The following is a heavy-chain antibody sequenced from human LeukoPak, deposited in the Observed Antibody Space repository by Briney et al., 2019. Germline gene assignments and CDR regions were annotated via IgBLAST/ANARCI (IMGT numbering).Heavy chain of an antibody. CDR2: IYSGGST. D-gene: IGHD6-13*01. V-gene: IGHV3-53*01. J-gene: IGHJ4*02. Sequence: QPGGSLRLSCAASGFTVSSNYMSWVRQAPGKGLEWVSVIYSGGSTYYADSVKGRFTISRDNSKNTLYLQMNSLRAEDTAVYYCAKPEDAAGPYFDYWGQGTLVTVSS. CDR3: AKPEDAAGPYFDY. CDR1: GFTVSSNY.